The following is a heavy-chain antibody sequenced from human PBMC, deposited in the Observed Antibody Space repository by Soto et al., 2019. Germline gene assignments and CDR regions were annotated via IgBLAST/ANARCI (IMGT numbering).Heavy chain of an antibody. CDR3: AKERRYCSSTSCSTYYYYYYGMDV. Sequence: GGSLRLSCTVSGFTFSSHAMSWVRQAPGKGLEWVSAISGDGGETHYIDSVKGRFTIARDNSKNTLSLQMNSLRAEDTAVYYCAKERRYCSSTSCSTYYYYYYGMDVWGQGTTVTVSS. J-gene: IGHJ6*02. CDR2: ISGDGGET. CDR1: GFTFSSHA. V-gene: IGHV3-23*01. D-gene: IGHD2-2*01.